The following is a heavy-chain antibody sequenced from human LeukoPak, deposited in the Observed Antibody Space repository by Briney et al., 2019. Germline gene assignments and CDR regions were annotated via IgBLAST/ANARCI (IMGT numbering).Heavy chain of an antibody. J-gene: IGHJ4*02. D-gene: IGHD3-10*01. CDR2: INYSGST. CDR1: GGSIRRYF. Sequence: PSETLSLTCTVSGGSIRRYFWNWLRQTPGKGLEWIVHINYSGSTNYNPSLKSRVTISLDTSKNQFSLNLSSVTAADTAVYHCARGSGIYGSGSYSADWGQGTLVTVSS. V-gene: IGHV4-59*01. CDR3: ARGSGIYGSGSYSAD.